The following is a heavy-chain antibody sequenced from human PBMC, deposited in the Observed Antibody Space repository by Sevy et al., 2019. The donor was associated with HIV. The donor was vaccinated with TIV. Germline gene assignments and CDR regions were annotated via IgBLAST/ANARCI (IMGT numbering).Heavy chain of an antibody. J-gene: IGHJ5*02. CDR1: GFTFSSYW. CDR2: INSDGSST. CDR3: ASEALNCSGGSCYPGWFDP. Sequence: GGSLRLSCAASGFTFSSYWMHWVRQAPGKGLVWVSRINSDGSSTSYADSVKGRFTISRDNAKNTLYLQMNSLRAEDTDVDNCASEALNCSGGSCYPGWFDPWGQGTLVTVSS. D-gene: IGHD2-15*01. V-gene: IGHV3-74*01.